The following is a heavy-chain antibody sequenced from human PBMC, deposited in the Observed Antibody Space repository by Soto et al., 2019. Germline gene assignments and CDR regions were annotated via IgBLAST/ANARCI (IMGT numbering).Heavy chain of an antibody. Sequence: QVQLVESGGGVVQPGRSLRLSCAASGFTFSSYAMHWVRQAPGKGLEWVAVISYDGSNKYYADSVKGRFTISRDNSKNTLYLQMNSLRAEDTAVYYCAREGIWGQGTMVTVSS. CDR2: ISYDGSNK. CDR1: GFTFSSYA. V-gene: IGHV3-30-3*01. J-gene: IGHJ3*02. CDR3: AREGI.